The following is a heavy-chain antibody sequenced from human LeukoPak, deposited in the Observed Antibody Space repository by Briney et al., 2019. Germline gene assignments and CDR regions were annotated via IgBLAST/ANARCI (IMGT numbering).Heavy chain of an antibody. J-gene: IGHJ4*02. D-gene: IGHD5-12*01. Sequence: PGGSLRLSCAASGFTFSSYSMNRVRQAPGKGLEWVSSISSSSSYIYYADSVKGRFTISRDNAKNSLYLQMNSLRAEDTAVYYCARVDFRSGYVFDYWGQGTLVTVSS. V-gene: IGHV3-21*01. CDR3: ARVDFRSGYVFDY. CDR2: ISSSSSYI. CDR1: GFTFSSYS.